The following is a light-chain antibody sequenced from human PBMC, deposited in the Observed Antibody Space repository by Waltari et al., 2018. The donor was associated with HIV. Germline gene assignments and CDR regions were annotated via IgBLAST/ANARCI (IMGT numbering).Light chain of an antibody. J-gene: IGLJ2*01. Sequence: QSVLTQPPSASGTPGQRVTISCPGRPPNIGSNAIEWYRQFPGPAPKLLIYSNSQRPSEVPERFSGSKSGTSASLAISGLQSEDEADYYCAALDDSLHGPVFGGGTKVTVL. CDR3: AALDDSLHGPV. CDR2: SNS. V-gene: IGLV1-44*01. CDR1: PPNIGSNA.